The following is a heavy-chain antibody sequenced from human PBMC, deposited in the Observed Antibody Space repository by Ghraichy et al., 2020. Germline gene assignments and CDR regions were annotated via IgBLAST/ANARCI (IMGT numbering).Heavy chain of an antibody. Sequence: SETLSLTCTVSGGSISSSSYYWGWIRQPPGKGLEWIGSIYYSGSTYYNPSLKSRVTISVDTSKNQFSLKLSSVTAADTAVYYCATLLAAAGSLPYGMDVWGQGTTVTVSS. J-gene: IGHJ6*02. CDR3: ATLLAAAGSLPYGMDV. V-gene: IGHV4-39*01. CDR1: GGSISSSSYY. D-gene: IGHD6-13*01. CDR2: IYYSGST.